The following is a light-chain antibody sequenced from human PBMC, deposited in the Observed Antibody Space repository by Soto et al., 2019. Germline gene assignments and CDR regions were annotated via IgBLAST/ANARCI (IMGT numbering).Light chain of an antibody. Sequence: EIVLTQSPGSLSLSPGERATLSCRASQSISSTYIAWYQQKRGQAPRLLIFGASSRATGIPDRFSGSGSGTDFSLTISRLEPEDSAVYYCQQYGSSRTFGQGTKVEIK. V-gene: IGKV3-20*01. CDR3: QQYGSSRT. CDR2: GAS. CDR1: QSISSTY. J-gene: IGKJ1*01.